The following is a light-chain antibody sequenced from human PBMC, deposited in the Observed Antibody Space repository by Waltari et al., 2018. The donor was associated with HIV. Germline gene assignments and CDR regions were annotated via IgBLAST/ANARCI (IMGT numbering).Light chain of an antibody. J-gene: IGLJ2*01. CDR2: DDS. CDR3: QVWDSNSDHVV. Sequence: SYVLTQPPSVSVAPGQTASVSCGGYTTGGNIVPGYLQKPGQAPLLGVYDDSDRPSGIPGRFSGSNSGNTATLTISGVEAGDEAAYYCQVWDSNSDHVVFGGGTKLTVL. CDR1: TTGGNI. V-gene: IGLV3-21*02.